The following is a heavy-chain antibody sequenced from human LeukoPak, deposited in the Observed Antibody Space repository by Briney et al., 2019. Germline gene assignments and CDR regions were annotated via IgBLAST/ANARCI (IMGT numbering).Heavy chain of an antibody. Sequence: PSETLSLTCTVSGGSISSSSYYWGWIRQPPGKGLEWIGSINYSGSTYYNPSLKSRVTISVDTSKNQFSLKLSSVTAADTAVYYCARHQYCSGGSCYANYYYYGMDVWGQGTTVTVSS. J-gene: IGHJ6*02. CDR2: INYSGST. CDR1: GGSISSSSYY. D-gene: IGHD2-15*01. V-gene: IGHV4-39*01. CDR3: ARHQYCSGGSCYANYYYYGMDV.